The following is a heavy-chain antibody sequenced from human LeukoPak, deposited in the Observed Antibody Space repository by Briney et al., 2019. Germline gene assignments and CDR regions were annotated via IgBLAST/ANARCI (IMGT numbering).Heavy chain of an antibody. V-gene: IGHV3-74*01. CDR2: INHDGSTT. CDR1: GFTFSSSW. CDR3: VRDRFYGMDV. Sequence: AGGSLRLSCAASGFTFSSSWMHWVRQAPGQGLVWVSRINHDGSTTNYMDSVKGRFTISRDNAKNTVFLQMNSLRAEDTAVFYCVRDRFYGMDVWGQGTTVTVSS. J-gene: IGHJ6*02.